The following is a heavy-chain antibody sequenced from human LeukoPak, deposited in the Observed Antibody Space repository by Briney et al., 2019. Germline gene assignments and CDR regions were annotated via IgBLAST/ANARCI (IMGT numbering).Heavy chain of an antibody. J-gene: IGHJ4*02. CDR1: GYSFSKCW. Sequence: GESLKISCKASGYSFSKCWIGWVRQMPGKGLEWMGIIYPGDSDTRYSPSFQGQVTISADKSITTAYLQWSSLKASDTAMYYCARLRYFGSGSYSDYWGQGTLVTVSS. V-gene: IGHV5-51*01. CDR2: IYPGDSDT. CDR3: ARLRYFGSGSYSDY. D-gene: IGHD3-10*01.